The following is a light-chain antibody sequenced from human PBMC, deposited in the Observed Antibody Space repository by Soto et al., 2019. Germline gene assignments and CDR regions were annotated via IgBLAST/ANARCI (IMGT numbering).Light chain of an antibody. CDR1: RSDIGDSNY. CDR2: EVI. Sequence: QSAPTQPPSASGSPGQSVTISCTGSRSDIGDSNYVSWYQQHPRKAPKLIISEVINRPSGVPDRFSASKSGNTASLTISGLQAEDEADYYCASKAGSSRHVVFGGGTQLTVL. CDR3: ASKAGSSRHVV. J-gene: IGLJ2*01. V-gene: IGLV2-8*01.